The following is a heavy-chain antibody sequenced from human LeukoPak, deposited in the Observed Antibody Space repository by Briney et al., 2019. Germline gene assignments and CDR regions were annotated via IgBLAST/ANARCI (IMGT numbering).Heavy chain of an antibody. J-gene: IGHJ4*02. V-gene: IGHV3-7*01. CDR3: ATSDY. CDR2: INQDGSEK. CDR1: EFTLSRYW. Sequence: PGGSLRLSCAASEFTLSRYWMSWVRQAPGKGLEWVANINQDGSEKYYVGSVKGRFTISRDNAKNSLYLQMNSLRAEDTAVYYCATSDYWGQGTLVTVSS.